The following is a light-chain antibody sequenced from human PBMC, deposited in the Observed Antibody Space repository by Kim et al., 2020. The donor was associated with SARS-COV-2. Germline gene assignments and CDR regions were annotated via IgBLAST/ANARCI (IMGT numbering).Light chain of an antibody. J-gene: IGKJ4*01. CDR1: QSVSSSY. CDR3: QQYGRSPRVT. Sequence: EIVLTQSPGTLSLSPGERATLSCRASQSVSSSYLAWYQQKPGQAPRLLIYGASSRATGIPGRFSGSGSGTDFTLTISRLEPEDFAVYYCQQYGRSPRVTFGGGTKV. CDR2: GAS. V-gene: IGKV3-20*01.